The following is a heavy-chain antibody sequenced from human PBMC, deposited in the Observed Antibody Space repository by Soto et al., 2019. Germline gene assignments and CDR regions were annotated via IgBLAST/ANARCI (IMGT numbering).Heavy chain of an antibody. V-gene: IGHV4-39*07. J-gene: IGHJ4*02. CDR1: GDSISSSDYY. CDR3: ARGGPHLLRYFDWSPFDY. D-gene: IGHD3-9*01. CDR2: INHSGST. Sequence: SETLSLTCTVSGDSISSSDYYWGWIRQPPGKGLEWIRQINHSGSTTYTPSLKSRVTISVDTSKNQFSLKLSSVTAADTAVYYCARGGPHLLRYFDWSPFDYWGQVTLVTVSS.